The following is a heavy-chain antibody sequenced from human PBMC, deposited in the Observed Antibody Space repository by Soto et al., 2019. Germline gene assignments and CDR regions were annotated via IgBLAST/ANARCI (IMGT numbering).Heavy chain of an antibody. CDR1: GYTFTSYG. CDR3: ARSRDIVLMVYAPDAFDI. Sequence: ALVKVSCKASGYTFTSYGISWVRQAPGQGLEWMGWISAYNGNTNYAQKLQGRVTMTTDTSTSTAYMELRSLRSDDTAVYYCARSRDIVLMVYAPDAFDIWGQGTMVTVSS. D-gene: IGHD2-8*01. J-gene: IGHJ3*02. V-gene: IGHV1-18*01. CDR2: ISAYNGNT.